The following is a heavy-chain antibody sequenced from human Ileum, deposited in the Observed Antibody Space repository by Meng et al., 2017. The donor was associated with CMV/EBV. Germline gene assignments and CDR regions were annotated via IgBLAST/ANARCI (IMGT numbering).Heavy chain of an antibody. V-gene: IGHV1-2*02. CDR3: ARGFGGARGWFDP. D-gene: IGHD3-16*01. Sequence: ASVKVSCKASGYTFTGYYMHWVRQAPGQGLEWMGWINPNSGGTNYAQKLQGRVTLTTDTSTSTAYMELRSLRSDDTAVYYCARGFGGARGWFDPWGQGTLVTVSS. CDR2: INPNSGGT. CDR1: GYTFTGYY. J-gene: IGHJ5*02.